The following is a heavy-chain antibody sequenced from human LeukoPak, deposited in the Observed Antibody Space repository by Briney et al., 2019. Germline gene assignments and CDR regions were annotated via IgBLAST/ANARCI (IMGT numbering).Heavy chain of an antibody. V-gene: IGHV3-72*01. D-gene: IGHD4-11*01. CDR3: AGSMTTVSYWYFDL. CDR1: GFTFSDHY. Sequence: PGGSLRLSCAASGFTFSDHYMDWVRQAPGKGLEWVDRTRNKANSYTTEYAASVKGRFTISRDDSKNSLYLQMNSLKTEDTAVYYCAGSMTTVSYWYFDLWGRGTLVTVSS. CDR2: TRNKANSYTT. J-gene: IGHJ2*01.